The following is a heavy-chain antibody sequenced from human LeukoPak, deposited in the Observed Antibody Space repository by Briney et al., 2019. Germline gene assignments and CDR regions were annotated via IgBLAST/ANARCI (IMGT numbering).Heavy chain of an antibody. J-gene: IGHJ5*02. CDR2: ISSSGTTI. V-gene: IGHV3-11*01. D-gene: IGHD3-10*01. CDR1: GFTFSNYY. CDR3: ARALAGFSFDP. Sequence: GGSLRLSCAASGFTFSNYYMSWIRHAPGKGLELVSYISSSGTTIYYADSVKGRFTISRDNAKNSLYLQMNSLRAEDTAMYYCARALAGFSFDPWGQGTLVTVSS.